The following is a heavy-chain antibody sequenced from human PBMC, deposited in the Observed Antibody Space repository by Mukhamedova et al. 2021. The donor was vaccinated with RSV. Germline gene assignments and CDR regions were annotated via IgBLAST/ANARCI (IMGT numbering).Heavy chain of an antibody. D-gene: IGHD2-15*01. Sequence: EYMGIVKPTGGTTVYAQKFQGRVTMTGDASTSTIYMEVTSLTSQDTAVYYCARGKVVLLPATIPRTAYSYMDVWGEGTKVTVSS. J-gene: IGHJ6*03. CDR3: ARGKVVLLPATIPRTAYSYMDV. CDR2: VKPTGGTT. V-gene: IGHV1-46*01.